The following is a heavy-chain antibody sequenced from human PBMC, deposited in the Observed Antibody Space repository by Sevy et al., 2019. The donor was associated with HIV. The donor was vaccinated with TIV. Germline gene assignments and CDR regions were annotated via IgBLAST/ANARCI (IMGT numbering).Heavy chain of an antibody. D-gene: IGHD3-9*01. CDR3: ARDNAILTPRAFDI. CDR2: IYYSGTT. Sequence: QLSETLSLTCSVSAGSISSYYWSWIRQPPGKGLEWIGYIYYSGTTDYNPSLKSRVTISQDKSKKVFSLRLRSVTAADTAVYYCARDNAILTPRAFDIWGQGTMVTVSS. CDR1: AGSISSYY. V-gene: IGHV4-59*13. J-gene: IGHJ3*02.